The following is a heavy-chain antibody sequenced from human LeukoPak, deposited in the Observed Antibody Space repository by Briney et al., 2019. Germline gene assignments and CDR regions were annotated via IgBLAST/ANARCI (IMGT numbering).Heavy chain of an antibody. D-gene: IGHD5-18*01. CDR1: GFTFANYA. Sequence: GGSLRLSCAASGFTFANYAMNWVRQAPGKGLEWVAVITSSGADSYYSDSVRGRFTISRDNAKNTLYLQMNSLRAEDTAVYYCARVRGYSYGSVYWGQGSLVTVSS. CDR3: ARVRGYSYGSVY. V-gene: IGHV3-23*01. CDR2: ITSSGADS. J-gene: IGHJ4*02.